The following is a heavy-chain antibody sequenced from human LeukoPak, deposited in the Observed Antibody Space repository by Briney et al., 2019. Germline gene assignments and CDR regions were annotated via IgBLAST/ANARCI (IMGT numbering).Heavy chain of an antibody. V-gene: IGHV3-23*01. CDR2: MSGGGDSK. CDR1: GFTFKNYA. Sequence: GGSLRLSCVVSGFTFKNYAMTWVRQTPGKGLQWVSAMSGGGDSKYYADSVKGRFTISRDNAKNSLYLQMNSLRAEDTAVYYCARDAGAWGQGTLVTVSS. J-gene: IGHJ5*02. D-gene: IGHD3-10*01. CDR3: ARDAGA.